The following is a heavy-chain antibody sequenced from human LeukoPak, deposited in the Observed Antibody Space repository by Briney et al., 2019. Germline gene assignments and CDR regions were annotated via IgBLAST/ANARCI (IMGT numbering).Heavy chain of an antibody. CDR2: IKSDGSSS. V-gene: IGHV3-74*01. D-gene: IGHD4-23*01. Sequence: GGSLRHSCAASGFTFSSYFWMHWVRPAPGKGLVWVSRIKSDGSSSTYADSVKGRFTISRDNAKNSLYLQMNTLRAEDTAVYYCVRDLDLGGYSSFEYWGQGTLVTVSS. J-gene: IGHJ4*02. CDR1: GFTFSSYFW. CDR3: VRDLDLGGYSSFEY.